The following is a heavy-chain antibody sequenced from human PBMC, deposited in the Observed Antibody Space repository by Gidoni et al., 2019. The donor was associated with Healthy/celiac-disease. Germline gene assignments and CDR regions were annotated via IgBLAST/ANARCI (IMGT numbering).Heavy chain of an antibody. CDR1: GFTFSSYA. D-gene: IGHD1-26*01. V-gene: IGHV3-23*01. CDR3: AKTEWELRDFDY. CDR2: ISGSGGST. J-gene: IGHJ4*02. Sequence: EVQLLESGGGLVQPGGSLGLSCAASGFTFSSYAMSWVRQAPGKGVEWVSAISGSGGSTYYADSVKGRFTISRDNSKNTLYLQMNSLRAEDTAVYYCAKTEWELRDFDYWGQGTLVTVSS.